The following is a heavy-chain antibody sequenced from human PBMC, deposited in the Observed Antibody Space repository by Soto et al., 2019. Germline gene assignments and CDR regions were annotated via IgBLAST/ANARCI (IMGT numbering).Heavy chain of an antibody. Sequence: SETLSLTCRVSGGSMSKFYWSWIRKTAGKGLEWMGRVYATGTSDYNPSLRSRIAMSVDISKKTFSLRLRSVTAADTGVYYCVRDGSKNLRDCFDPWCQGILFT. CDR3: VRDGSKNLRDCFDP. CDR1: GGSMSKFY. D-gene: IGHD4-17*01. CDR2: VYATGTS. V-gene: IGHV4-4*07. J-gene: IGHJ5*02.